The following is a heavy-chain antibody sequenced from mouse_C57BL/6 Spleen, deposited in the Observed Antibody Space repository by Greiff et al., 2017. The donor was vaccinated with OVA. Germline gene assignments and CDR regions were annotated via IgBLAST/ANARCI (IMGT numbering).Heavy chain of an antibody. V-gene: IGHV1-50*01. CDR2: IDPSDSYT. D-gene: IGHD1-1*02. CDR3: ARLWVDY. CDR1: GYTFTSYW. Sequence: QVQLKQPGAELVKPGASVKLSCKASGYTFTSYWMQWVKQRPGQGLEWIGEIDPSDSYTNYNQKFKGKATLTVDTSSSTAYMQLSSLTSEDSAVYYCARLWVDYWGQGTTLTVSS. J-gene: IGHJ2*01.